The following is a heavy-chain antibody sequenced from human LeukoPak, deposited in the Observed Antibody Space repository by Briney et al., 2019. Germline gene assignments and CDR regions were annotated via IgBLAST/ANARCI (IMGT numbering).Heavy chain of an antibody. CDR2: INPNSGGT. CDR1: GHTFTGYY. D-gene: IGHD3-10*01. Sequence: GASVKVSCKASGHTFTGYYMHWVRQAPGQGLEWMGWINPNSGGTNYAQKVQGRVTMTRDTSISTAYMELSRLRSDGTAVYYCTIAHCYGSGSRYPYWGQGTLVTVSS. J-gene: IGHJ4*02. V-gene: IGHV1-2*02. CDR3: TIAHCYGSGSRYPY.